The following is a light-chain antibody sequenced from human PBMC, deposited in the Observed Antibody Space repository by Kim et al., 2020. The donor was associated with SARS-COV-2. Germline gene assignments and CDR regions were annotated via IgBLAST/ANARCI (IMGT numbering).Light chain of an antibody. V-gene: IGKV1-27*01. CDR3: QKYNRAPRT. J-gene: IGKJ1*01. Sequence: ASVGDRVTITCLASQGISNYLAWYQQKPGKVPKLLIYAASTLQSGVPSRFSGSGSGTDFTLTISSLQPEDVATYYCQKYNRAPRTFGQGTKVEIK. CDR1: QGISNY. CDR2: AAS.